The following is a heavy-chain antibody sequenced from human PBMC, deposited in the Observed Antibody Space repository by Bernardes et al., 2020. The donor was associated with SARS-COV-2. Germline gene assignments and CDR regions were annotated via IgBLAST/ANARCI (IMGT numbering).Heavy chain of an antibody. CDR2: ISGSGGST. V-gene: IGHV3-23*01. CDR3: AKAPRGSTDYFDY. Sequence: GGSLRLSCAASGFTFSSYAMSWVRQAPGKGLEWVSAISGSGGSTYYADPVKGRFTISRDNSKNTLYLQMNSLRAEDTAVYYCAKAPRGSTDYFDYWGQGTLVTVSS. J-gene: IGHJ4*02. D-gene: IGHD3-16*01. CDR1: GFTFSSYA.